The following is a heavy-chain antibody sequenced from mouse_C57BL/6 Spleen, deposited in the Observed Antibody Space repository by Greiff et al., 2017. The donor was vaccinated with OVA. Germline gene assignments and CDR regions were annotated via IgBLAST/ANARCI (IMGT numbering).Heavy chain of an antibody. CDR1: GYSITSGYY. CDR2: ISYDGST. V-gene: IGHV3-6*01. CDR3: AREDTANWPWFAY. J-gene: IGHJ3*01. D-gene: IGHD4-1*01. Sequence: EVKLEESGPGLVKPSQSLSLTCSVTGYSITSGYYWNWIRQFPGNKLEWMGYISYDGSTNYNPSLKNRISITRDTSKNQFFLKLNSVTTEDTATYYSAREDTANWPWFAYWGQGTLVTVSA.